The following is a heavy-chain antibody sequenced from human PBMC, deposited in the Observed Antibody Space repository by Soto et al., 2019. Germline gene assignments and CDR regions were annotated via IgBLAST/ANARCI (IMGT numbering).Heavy chain of an antibody. V-gene: IGHV6-1*01. CDR1: RCTLSSNSAA. CDR3: ARLVRGTADY. CDR2: TYYRSKWYN. D-gene: IGHD1-26*01. Sequence: SQTPCLTCAISRCTLSSNSAAWNSIRQSPSRGLEWLGRTYYRSKWYNDYAGSVKSRVTIKPDTSKNQFSLQLKSVTADDTAVYYCARLVRGTADYWGQGTMVTVSS. J-gene: IGHJ4*02.